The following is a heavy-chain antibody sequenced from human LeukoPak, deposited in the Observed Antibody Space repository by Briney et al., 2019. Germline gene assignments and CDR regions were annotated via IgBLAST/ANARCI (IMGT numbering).Heavy chain of an antibody. CDR3: ARGLKLWFGELSAFDY. D-gene: IGHD3-10*01. Sequence: GGSLRLSCAASGFTFSSYSMNWVRQAPGKGLEWVSSISSSSYIYYADSVKGRFTISRDNAKNSLSLQMNSLRAEDTAVYYCARGLKLWFGELSAFDYWGQGTLVTVSS. V-gene: IGHV3-21*01. J-gene: IGHJ4*02. CDR2: ISSSSYI. CDR1: GFTFSSYS.